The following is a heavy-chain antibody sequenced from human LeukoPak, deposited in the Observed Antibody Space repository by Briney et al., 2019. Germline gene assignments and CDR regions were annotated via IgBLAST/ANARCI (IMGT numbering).Heavy chain of an antibody. D-gene: IGHD3-22*01. V-gene: IGHV3-15*01. Sequence: GGSLRLSCAASGFTFSNAWMSWVRQAPGKGLEWVGRIKSKTDGGTTDDAAPVKGRFTISRDDSKNTLYLQMNSLKTEDTAVYYCTTDVTGTYYYDSSGYPWGQGTLVTVSS. CDR2: IKSKTDGGTT. CDR3: TTDVTGTYYYDSSGYP. J-gene: IGHJ5*02. CDR1: GFTFSNAW.